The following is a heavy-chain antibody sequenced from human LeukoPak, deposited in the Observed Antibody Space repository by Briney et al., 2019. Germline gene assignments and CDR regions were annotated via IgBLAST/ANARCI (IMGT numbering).Heavy chain of an antibody. D-gene: IGHD4-17*01. J-gene: IGHJ4*02. V-gene: IGHV3-30*18. Sequence: GGSLRLSCAASGFTFSSYGMHWVRQAPGKGLEWVAVISYDGSYKYYADSVKGRFTISRDNSKNTLYLQMNSLRAEDTAVYYCAKVGDYGDYALDYWGQGTLVTVSS. CDR1: GFTFSSYG. CDR3: AKVGDYGDYALDY. CDR2: ISYDGSYK.